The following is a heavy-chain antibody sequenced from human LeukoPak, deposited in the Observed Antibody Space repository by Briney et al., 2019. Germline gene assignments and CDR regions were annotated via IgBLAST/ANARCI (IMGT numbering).Heavy chain of an antibody. CDR3: ARGQLELLLHYYYYYMDV. CDR1: GYTFTSYD. D-gene: IGHD1-1*01. V-gene: IGHV1-8*01. CDR2: MNPNSGNT. Sequence: ASVKVSCKASGYTFTSYDINWLRQATGQGLEWMGWMNPNSGNTGYAQKFQGRVTMTRNTSISTAYMELSSLRSEDTAVYYCARGQLELLLHYYYYYMDVWGKGTTVTVSS. J-gene: IGHJ6*03.